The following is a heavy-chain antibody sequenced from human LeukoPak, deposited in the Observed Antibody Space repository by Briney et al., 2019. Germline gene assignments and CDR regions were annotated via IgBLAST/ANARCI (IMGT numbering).Heavy chain of an antibody. Sequence: GSLRLSCAASGFTLSSYAMGWVRQAPGKGPEWVSVITASGGRTYYADSVKGRFTVSRDNSQNTLYLQMNSLRAEDTAVYYCARFKGRGFEFDYWGQGTLVTVSS. J-gene: IGHJ4*02. CDR2: ITASGGRT. V-gene: IGHV3-23*01. CDR3: ARFKGRGFEFDY. CDR1: GFTLSSYA.